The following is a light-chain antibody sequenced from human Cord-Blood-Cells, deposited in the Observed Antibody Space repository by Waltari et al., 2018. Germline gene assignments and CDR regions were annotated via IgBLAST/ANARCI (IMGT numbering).Light chain of an antibody. Sequence: DIQMTQSPSSLSASVGDRVPITWRASQSISSYLNWYQQKPGKDPKLLIYAASSLQSGVPSRFSGSGSETDFTLTISSLQPEDFATCYCQQSYSTPFTFGPGTKVDIK. CDR2: AAS. J-gene: IGKJ3*01. CDR3: QQSYSTPFT. V-gene: IGKV1-39*01. CDR1: QSISSY.